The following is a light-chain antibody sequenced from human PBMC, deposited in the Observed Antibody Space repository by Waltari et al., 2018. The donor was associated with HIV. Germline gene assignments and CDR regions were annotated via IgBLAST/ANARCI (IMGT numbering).Light chain of an antibody. J-gene: IGLJ3*02. CDR1: SSDVGGYNH. Sequence: QSALTQPPSVSGFPGQSIAIACTGSSSDVGGYNHVSWYQKPPGKAPKLILYDVNYRPSGVSYRFSGSKSGNSASLTISGLQVDDEADYFCASYTVSGSLVFGGPTTLTVL. CDR3: ASYTVSGSLV. CDR2: DVN. V-gene: IGLV2-14*03.